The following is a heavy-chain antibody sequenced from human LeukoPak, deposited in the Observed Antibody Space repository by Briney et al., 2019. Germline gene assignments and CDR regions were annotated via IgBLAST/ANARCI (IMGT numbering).Heavy chain of an antibody. CDR2: THTSGTT. Sequence: SETLSLTCTVSSGSISYFYWSWIRQPAGKGLEWIGRTHTSGTTNYNPSLKSRVTMSVDTSNNQFSLKLSSVTAADTAVYYCARGSREMATIFDYWGQGTLVTVSS. D-gene: IGHD5-24*01. CDR1: SGSISYFY. CDR3: ARGSREMATIFDY. V-gene: IGHV4-4*07. J-gene: IGHJ4*02.